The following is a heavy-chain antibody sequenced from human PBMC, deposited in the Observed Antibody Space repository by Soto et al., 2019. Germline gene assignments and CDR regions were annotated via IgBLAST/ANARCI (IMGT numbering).Heavy chain of an antibody. J-gene: IGHJ4*02. CDR1: GDSISSRNYY. CDR2: FYYSGNT. CDR3: ARHRGSGPSTAAALLDY. V-gene: IGHV4-39*01. D-gene: IGHD6-13*01. Sequence: SETLSLTCTVSGDSISSRNYYWVWIRQPPGKGLKWIGNFYYSGNTYYNLSLLCRLSISVDVSKSQFSLRLRSVTAADTAVFYCARHRGSGPSTAAALLDYWGQGILVTVSS.